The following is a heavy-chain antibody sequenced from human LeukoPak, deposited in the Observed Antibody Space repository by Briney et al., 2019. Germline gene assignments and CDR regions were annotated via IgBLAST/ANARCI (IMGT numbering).Heavy chain of an antibody. CDR2: IKSKTDGGTT. Sequence: GGSLRLSCAASGFTFSNAWMSWVRQAPGKGLEWVGRIKSKTDGGTTDYAAPVKGRFTISRDDSKNTLYLQMNSLKTEDTAVYYCTTDATTVTTYFDYWGQGTLVTVSS. D-gene: IGHD4-17*01. CDR3: TTDATTVTTYFDY. V-gene: IGHV3-15*01. CDR1: GFTFSNAW. J-gene: IGHJ4*02.